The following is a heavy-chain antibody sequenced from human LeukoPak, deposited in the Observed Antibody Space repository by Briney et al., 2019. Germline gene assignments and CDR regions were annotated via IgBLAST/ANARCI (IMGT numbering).Heavy chain of an antibody. Sequence: PGGSLRLSCAASGYTFSSYTMSWVRQAPGKGLEWVSHISGSCCSTYYADSVKGRFTISRDNSKNTLYLQMNSLRAGDEAVDYCSKYGGFEVAAAPFDYWGQGTLVTVSS. CDR1: GYTFSSYT. J-gene: IGHJ4*02. V-gene: IGHV3-23*01. CDR3: SKYGGFEVAAAPFDY. D-gene: IGHD6-25*01. CDR2: ISGSCCST.